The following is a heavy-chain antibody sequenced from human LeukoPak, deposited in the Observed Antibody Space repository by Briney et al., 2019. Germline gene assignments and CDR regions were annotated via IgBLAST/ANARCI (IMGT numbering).Heavy chain of an antibody. D-gene: IGHD6-19*01. CDR2: ISWNSGSI. J-gene: IGHJ3*02. CDR1: GFTFYDYA. V-gene: IGHV3-9*01. CDR3: AKDGVAVAGTLNAFDI. Sequence: GRSLRLSCAASGFTFYDYAMHWVRHAPGKGLEWVSGISWNSGSIGYADSVKGRFTISRDNAKNSLYLQMNSLRAEDTALYYCAKDGVAVAGTLNAFDIWGQGTMVTVSS.